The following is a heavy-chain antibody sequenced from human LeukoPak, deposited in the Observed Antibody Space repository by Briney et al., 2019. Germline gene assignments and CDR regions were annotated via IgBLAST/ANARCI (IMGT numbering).Heavy chain of an antibody. D-gene: IGHD6-13*01. V-gene: IGHV3-9*01. CDR2: ISWNSGSI. CDR3: AKTSRAAAGTGYGMDV. J-gene: IGHJ6*02. Sequence: GRSLRLSCAASGFTFDDYATHWVRQAPGKGLEWVSGISWNSGSIGYADSVKGRFTISRDNAKNSLYLQMNSLRAEDTALYYCAKTSRAAAGTGYGMDVWGQGTTVTVSS. CDR1: GFTFDDYA.